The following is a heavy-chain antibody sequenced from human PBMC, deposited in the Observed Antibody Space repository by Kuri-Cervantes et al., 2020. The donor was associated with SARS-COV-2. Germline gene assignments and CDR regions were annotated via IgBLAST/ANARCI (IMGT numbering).Heavy chain of an antibody. Sequence: SETLSLTCIVSGVAIDSNSYYWVWIRQPPGKGLEWIGGIYYSGSTYHNPSLKSRVTLSADTSKNQFSLKLSSVTAADTAVYYCARASYQQLVHGWYFDLWGRGTLVTVSS. J-gene: IGHJ2*01. CDR1: GVAIDSNSYY. CDR2: IYYSGST. V-gene: IGHV4-39*07. D-gene: IGHD6-13*01. CDR3: ARASYQQLVHGWYFDL.